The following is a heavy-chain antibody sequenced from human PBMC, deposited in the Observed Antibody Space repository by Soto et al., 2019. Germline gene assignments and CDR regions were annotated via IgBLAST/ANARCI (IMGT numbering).Heavy chain of an antibody. CDR1: GGSISSGGYY. CDR3: AASCVACGGFNYYGMDV. J-gene: IGHJ6*02. Sequence: SETLSLSCTVSGGSISSGGYYWYWIRQHPGKGLEWIGYIYYSGTTYYNPSLKSRVTISVDTSKNQFSLKLSSVTAADTAVYYCAASCVACGGFNYYGMDVWGQGTTVTVSS. D-gene: IGHD2-21*01. CDR2: IYYSGTT. V-gene: IGHV4-31*03.